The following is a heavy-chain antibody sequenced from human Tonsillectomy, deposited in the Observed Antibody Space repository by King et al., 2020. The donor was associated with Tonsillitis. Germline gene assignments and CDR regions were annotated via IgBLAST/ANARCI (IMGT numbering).Heavy chain of an antibody. CDR2: IKSKTDGGTT. CDR1: GFTFNNAW. J-gene: IGHJ4*02. V-gene: IGHV3-15*07. D-gene: IGHD6-19*01. CDR3: TTDIGIAMAGSFDY. Sequence: QLVQSGGGLVKPGGSLRLSCAASGFTFNNAWMNWVRQAPGKGLEWVGRIKSKTDGGTTDYSAPVKGRLTISRDDQKNTLYLQMNSLKTEDTAVYYCTTDIGIAMAGSFDYWGQGTLVTVSS.